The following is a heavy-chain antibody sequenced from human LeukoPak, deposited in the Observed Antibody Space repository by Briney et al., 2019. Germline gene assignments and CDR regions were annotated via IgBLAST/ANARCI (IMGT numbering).Heavy chain of an antibody. D-gene: IGHD5-18*01. J-gene: IGHJ4*02. V-gene: IGHV1-46*01. CDR3: ARAGCGYGYDY. Sequence: ASVKVSCKASGYTFTSYYMHWVRQAPGQGLEWMGVINPSGGSTSYAQKFQGRVTMTRDTSTSTVYMELSSLRSEDTAVYYCARAGCGYGYDYWGQGTLVTVSS. CDR2: INPSGGST. CDR1: GYTFTSYY.